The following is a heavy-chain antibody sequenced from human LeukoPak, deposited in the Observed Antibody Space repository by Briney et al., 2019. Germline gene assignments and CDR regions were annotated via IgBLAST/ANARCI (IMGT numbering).Heavy chain of an antibody. D-gene: IGHD3-10*01. V-gene: IGHV3-7*01. CDR1: GFTFSSYW. CDR2: IKQDGSEK. Sequence: PGGSLRLSCAASGFTFSSYWMSWVRQAPGKGLEWVANIKQDGSEKYYVDSVKGRFTISRDNAENSLYLQMNSLRAEDTAVYYCASLYYGSGSSTDYWGQGTLVTVSS. CDR3: ASLYYGSGSSTDY. J-gene: IGHJ4*02.